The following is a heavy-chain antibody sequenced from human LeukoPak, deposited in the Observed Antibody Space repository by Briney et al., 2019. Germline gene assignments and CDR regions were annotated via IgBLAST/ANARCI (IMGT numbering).Heavy chain of an antibody. V-gene: IGHV1-18*01. CDR3: ARDNSGYALGGNWFDP. D-gene: IGHD5-12*01. CDR2: IVAYNGNT. CDR1: AYTFTSYG. Sequence: ASVNVSFTSSAYTFTSYGISRVRHAPGQGLEWMGWIVAYNGNTNDAGTLQGRVTVTTDTSTSTAYMELRSLRSDDTAVYYCARDNSGYALGGNWFDPWGQGTLVTVSS. J-gene: IGHJ5*02.